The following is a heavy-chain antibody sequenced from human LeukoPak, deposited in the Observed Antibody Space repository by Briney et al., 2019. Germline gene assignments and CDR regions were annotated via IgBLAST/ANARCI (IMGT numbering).Heavy chain of an antibody. Sequence: GGCLRLSCAASGYTFSSYAPSWVRQAPGKGLEWVSAISGSGGSTYYADSVKGRFTISRDNSKNTLYLQMNSLRAEDTAVYYCAKGDGYSGPYYFDYWGQGTLVTVSS. D-gene: IGHD5-24*01. J-gene: IGHJ4*02. CDR1: GYTFSSYA. CDR2: ISGSGGST. CDR3: AKGDGYSGPYYFDY. V-gene: IGHV3-23*01.